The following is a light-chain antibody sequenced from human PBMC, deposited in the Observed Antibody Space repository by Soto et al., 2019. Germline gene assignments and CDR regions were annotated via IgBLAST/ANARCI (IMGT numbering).Light chain of an antibody. J-gene: IGLJ1*01. CDR1: SSEVGSYNR. V-gene: IGLV2-18*01. Sequence: QSVLTQPPSVSGSPGQSVTISCTGTSSEVGSYNRLSWYQQPPGTAPKLLMYEVNTRPSGVPDRFSRSKSGSTASLTISGLQAEDEADYYCSLYISGSTYVFGTGTKVTVL. CDR2: EVN. CDR3: SLYISGSTYV.